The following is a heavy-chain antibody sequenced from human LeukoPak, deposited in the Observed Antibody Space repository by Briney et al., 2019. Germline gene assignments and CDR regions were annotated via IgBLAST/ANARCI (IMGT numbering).Heavy chain of an antibody. D-gene: IGHD4-17*01. CDR1: GGSFSGYY. J-gene: IGHJ6*02. CDR3: ARGPNHDYGDYGSPGDYGMDV. Sequence: SETLSLTCAVYGGSFSGYYWSSIRQPPGKGLEWIGEINHSGSTNYNPSLKSRVTISVDTSKNQFSLKLSSVTAADTAVYYCARGPNHDYGDYGSPGDYGMDVWGQGTTVTVSS. V-gene: IGHV4-34*01. CDR2: INHSGST.